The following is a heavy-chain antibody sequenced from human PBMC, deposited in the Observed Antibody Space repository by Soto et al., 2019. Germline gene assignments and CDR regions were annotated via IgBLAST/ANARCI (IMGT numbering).Heavy chain of an antibody. Sequence: EVQLVESGGGLVQPGGSLKLSCAASGFTFSGSAMHWVRQASGKGLEWVGRIRSKANSYATAYAASVKGRFTISRDYSKNTSSVQMNSLKTEDTAVYYCTSPLGFGGKLGMDVLGQGTTVTVSS. D-gene: IGHD3-10*01. V-gene: IGHV3-73*02. CDR3: TSPLGFGGKLGMDV. CDR2: IRSKANSYAT. J-gene: IGHJ6*02. CDR1: GFTFSGSA.